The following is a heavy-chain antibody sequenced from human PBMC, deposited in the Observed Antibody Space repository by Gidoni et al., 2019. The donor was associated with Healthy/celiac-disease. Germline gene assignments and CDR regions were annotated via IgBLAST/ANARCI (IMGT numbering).Heavy chain of an antibody. Sequence: QLQLQVSGPGLVKPSETQSLACTVSGDSIRGSTDHWAWIRQSPGQGLEWIGSIFANGAPYYNPSLKGRVTLSVAPSRNQLSLRMWSLTAADTAVYFCAREVVPASSSDSTFYFDYWGPGSLVTVSS. CDR3: AREVVPASSSDSTFYFDY. CDR2: IFANGAP. V-gene: IGHV4-39*02. CDR1: GDSIRGSTDH. D-gene: IGHD2-2*01. J-gene: IGHJ4*02.